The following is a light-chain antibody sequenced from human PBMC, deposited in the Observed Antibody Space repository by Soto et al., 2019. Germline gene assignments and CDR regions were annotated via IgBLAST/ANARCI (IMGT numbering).Light chain of an antibody. J-gene: IGKJ5*01. CDR1: QAISTW. CDR3: KQANSLPIT. Sequence: DIQMTQSPSSVSASVGDRVTITCRASQAISTWMAWYQQKPGKAPKLLIFAASILQSGVPSRFSGSGSGTDFTLTISSLQPEDFATYFCKQANSLPITFGHGTRLEMK. V-gene: IGKV1-12*01. CDR2: AAS.